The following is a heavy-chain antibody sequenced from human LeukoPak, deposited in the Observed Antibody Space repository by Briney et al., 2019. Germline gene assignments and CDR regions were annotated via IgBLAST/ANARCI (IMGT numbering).Heavy chain of an antibody. V-gene: IGHV3-23*01. CDR1: GFTFSSYA. Sequence: GGSLRLSCAASGFTFSSYAMSWVRQAPGKGLEWVSAISGSGGSTYYADPVKGRFTISRDNSKNTLYLQMNSLRAEDTAVYYCAKGGTGYSSSWYDYWGQGTLVTVSS. J-gene: IGHJ4*02. CDR2: ISGSGGST. CDR3: AKGGTGYSSSWYDY. D-gene: IGHD6-13*01.